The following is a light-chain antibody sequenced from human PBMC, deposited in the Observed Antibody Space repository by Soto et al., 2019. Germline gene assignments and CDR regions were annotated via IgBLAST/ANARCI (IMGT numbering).Light chain of an antibody. CDR2: GAS. Sequence: EIVLTQSPGTLSLSPGERATLSCRASQSVGSTYLAWYQQKPGQAPRLLIYGASTRATGIPDRFSGSGSGTDFTLTISSLQPEDFATYYCQQSYSTPPYTFGQGTKLEIK. J-gene: IGKJ2*01. CDR1: QSVGSTY. CDR3: QQSYSTPPYT. V-gene: IGKV3-20*01.